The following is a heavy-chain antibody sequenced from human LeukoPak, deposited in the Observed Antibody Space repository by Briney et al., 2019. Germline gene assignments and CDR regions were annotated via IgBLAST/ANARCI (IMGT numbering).Heavy chain of an antibody. V-gene: IGHV4-38-2*02. D-gene: IGHD2-2*02. J-gene: IGHJ1*01. Sequence: SETLSLTCTVSGYSISSGYYWGWIRQPPGKGLEWIGSIYHSGSTYYNPSLKSRVTISVDTSKNQFSLKLSSVTAADTAVYYCARRVPAAIRYFQHWGQGTLVTVSS. CDR2: IYHSGST. CDR3: ARRVPAAIRYFQH. CDR1: GYSISSGYY.